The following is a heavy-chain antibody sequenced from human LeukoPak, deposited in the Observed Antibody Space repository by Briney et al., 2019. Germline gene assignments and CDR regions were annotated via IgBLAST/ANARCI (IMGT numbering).Heavy chain of an antibody. CDR2: INHSGST. CDR1: GGSFSGYY. J-gene: IGHJ5*02. D-gene: IGHD3-16*01. Sequence: SETLSLTCAVYGGSFSGYYWSWIRHPPGKGLEWIGEINHSGSTNYNPSLKSRVTISVDTSKNQFSLKLSSVTAADTAVYYCARGRRRFPLAPWGQGTLVTVSS. CDR3: ARGRRRFPLAP. V-gene: IGHV4-34*01.